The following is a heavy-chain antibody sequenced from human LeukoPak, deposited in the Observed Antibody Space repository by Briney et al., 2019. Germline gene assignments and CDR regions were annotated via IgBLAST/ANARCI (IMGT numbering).Heavy chain of an antibody. V-gene: IGHV3-74*01. D-gene: IGHD1-26*01. J-gene: IGHJ4*02. CDR3: TRGRIVGGTSDVFLDD. CDR1: GFTFSNYW. Sequence: PGGSLRLSCAASGFTFSNYWMHWVRQAPGKGLVWVSRIHGDGRDTTYADSVRGRFTISRDNAKKTLWLQMTSLRAEDAAVYFCTRGRIVGGTSDVFLDDWGQGTLVTVSS. CDR2: IHGDGRDT.